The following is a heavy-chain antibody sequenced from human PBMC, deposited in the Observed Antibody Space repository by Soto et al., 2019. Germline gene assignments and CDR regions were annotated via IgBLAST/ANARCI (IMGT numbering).Heavy chain of an antibody. CDR1: GFSFSTYA. CDR3: ARDGGGFGELLLNSYDAFDL. D-gene: IGHD3-10*01. Sequence: QEQLVESGGGVVQPGTSLRLSCTASGFSFSTYAMYWVRQAPGKGLEGVAIISYDGSNAQYADSVKGRSTVARDNSKNTLYLQMHSLTAEDTAVYYCARDGGGFGELLLNSYDAFDLWGQGKLVTVSS. CDR2: ISYDGSNA. J-gene: IGHJ3*01. V-gene: IGHV3-30*04.